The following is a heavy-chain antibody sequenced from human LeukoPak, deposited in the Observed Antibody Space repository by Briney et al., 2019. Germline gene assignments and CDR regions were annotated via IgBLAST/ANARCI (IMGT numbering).Heavy chain of an antibody. CDR2: IYYSGST. CDR1: GGSISSSSYY. V-gene: IGHV4-39*01. J-gene: IGHJ1*01. D-gene: IGHD6-19*01. CDR3: ASSIIAVAATGYFQH. Sequence: SETLSLTCTASGGSISSSSYYWGWIRQPPGKGLEWIGSIYYSGSTYYNPSLKSRVTISVDTSKNQFSLKLSSVTAADTAVYYCASSIIAVAATGYFQHWGQGTLVTVSS.